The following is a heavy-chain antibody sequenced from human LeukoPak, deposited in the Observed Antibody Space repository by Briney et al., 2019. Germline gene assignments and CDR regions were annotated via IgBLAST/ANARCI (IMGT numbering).Heavy chain of an antibody. CDR1: GFTVSSNY. Sequence: GGSLRLSCAASGFTVSSNYMSWVRQAPGKGLEWVSVIYSGGSAYYADSVKGRFTVSRDDSKNTLYLQMNTLRAEDTAVYYWARGFETWVQLWPWGQGTLVTVSS. J-gene: IGHJ5*02. D-gene: IGHD5-18*01. CDR3: ARGFETWVQLWP. V-gene: IGHV3-53*01. CDR2: IYSGGSA.